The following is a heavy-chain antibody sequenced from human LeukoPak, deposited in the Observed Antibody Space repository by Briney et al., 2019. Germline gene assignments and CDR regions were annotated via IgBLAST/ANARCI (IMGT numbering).Heavy chain of an antibody. V-gene: IGHV3-11*01. Sequence: GGSLRLSCAASGFTFSDYYMSWIRQAPGKGLEWVSYISSSGRTIYYADSVKGRFTISRDNAKNSLSLQMNSLRAEDTAMYYCARIGSTGYYPFYYYYMDVWGKGNTVTVSS. J-gene: IGHJ6*03. CDR1: GFTFSDYY. CDR2: ISSSGRTI. D-gene: IGHD3-9*01. CDR3: ARIGSTGYYPFYYYYMDV.